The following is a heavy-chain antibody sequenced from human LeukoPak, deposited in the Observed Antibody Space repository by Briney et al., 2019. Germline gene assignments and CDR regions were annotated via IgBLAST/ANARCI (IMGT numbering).Heavy chain of an antibody. CDR3: ARERTGIAAAVENWFDP. V-gene: IGHV7-4-1*02. D-gene: IGHD6-13*01. CDR2: INTNTGNP. Sequence: ASVKVSCKASGYTFTSYAMNWVRQAPGQGLEWMGWINTNTGNPTYAQGFTGRFLFSLDTSVSTAYLQISSLKAEDTAVYYCARERTGIAAAVENWFDPWGQGTLVTVSS. J-gene: IGHJ5*02. CDR1: GYTFTSYA.